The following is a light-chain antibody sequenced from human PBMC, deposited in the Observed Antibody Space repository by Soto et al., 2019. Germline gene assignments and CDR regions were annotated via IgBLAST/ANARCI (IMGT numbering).Light chain of an antibody. CDR3: LLYYGGVYV. CDR1: TGAVTSDNY. V-gene: IGLV7-43*01. J-gene: IGLJ1*01. CDR2: SIS. Sequence: QAVVTQDPSLTVSPGGTVTLTCASSTGAVTSDNYPNWFQLKPGQAPKSMIYSISNKHSWTPARFSGYLLGGKAALTLSGVQPEDEAEYYCLLYYGGVYVFGSGTKVTVL.